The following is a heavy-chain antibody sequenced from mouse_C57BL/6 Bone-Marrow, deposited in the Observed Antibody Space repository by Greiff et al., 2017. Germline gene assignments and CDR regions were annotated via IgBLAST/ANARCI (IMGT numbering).Heavy chain of an antibody. J-gene: IGHJ3*01. CDR3: TTLLAWFAY. V-gene: IGHV14-4*01. Sequence: VQLQQSGAELVRPGASVKLSCTASGFNIKDDYMHWVKQRPEQGLEWIGWIDPENGDTEYASKFQGKATITADTSSDTAYLQLSSLTSEDTAVYYCTTLLAWFAYGGQGTLVTVSA. D-gene: IGHD1-1*01. CDR1: GFNIKDDY. CDR2: IDPENGDT.